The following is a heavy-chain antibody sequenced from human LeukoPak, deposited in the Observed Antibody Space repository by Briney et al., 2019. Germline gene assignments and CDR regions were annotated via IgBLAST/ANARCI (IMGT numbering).Heavy chain of an antibody. Sequence: SETLSLTCTVSDYSISSVYYWGWIRQPPGKGLEWIGSIYHSGRTYFNPSLKSRVTISVDTSKNQFSLKLSSVTAADTAVYYCARVIPGGFDFWGQGTLVTVSS. D-gene: IGHD3-16*01. V-gene: IGHV4-38-2*02. J-gene: IGHJ4*02. CDR2: IYHSGRT. CDR3: ARVIPGGFDF. CDR1: DYSISSVYY.